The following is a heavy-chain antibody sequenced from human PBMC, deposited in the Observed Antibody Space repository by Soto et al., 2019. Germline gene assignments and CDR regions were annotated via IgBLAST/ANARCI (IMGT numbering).Heavy chain of an antibody. D-gene: IGHD3-3*01. J-gene: IGHJ6*02. V-gene: IGHV1-3*05. CDR2: INAGNGNT. CDR3: ASSYYDFWSGYYTDYYYGMDV. Sequence: QVQLVQSGAEEKKPGASVKVSCKASGYTFTSYAMHWVRQAPGQRLEWMGWINAGNGNTKYSQKFQGRVTITRDTSASTAYMELSSLRSEDTAVYYCASSYYDFWSGYYTDYYYGMDVWGQGTTVTVSS. CDR1: GYTFTSYA.